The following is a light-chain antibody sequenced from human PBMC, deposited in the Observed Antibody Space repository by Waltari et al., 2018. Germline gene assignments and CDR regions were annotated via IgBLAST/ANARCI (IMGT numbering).Light chain of an antibody. CDR2: EEN. Sequence: NFWLAQPHSVSESPGQPVTISCTGINANIASHPFPWYQQRPGSAPTTLIFEENQRPSGVPDRFSASIDSSSSSASLTISGLKTEDEAHYYCQSYDGRNHWVFGGGTKLTVL. V-gene: IGLV6-57*02. J-gene: IGLJ3*02. CDR3: QSYDGRNHWV. CDR1: NANIASHP.